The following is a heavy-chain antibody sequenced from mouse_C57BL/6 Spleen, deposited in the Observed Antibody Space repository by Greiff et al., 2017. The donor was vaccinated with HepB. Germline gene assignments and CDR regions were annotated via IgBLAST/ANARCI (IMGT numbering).Heavy chain of an antibody. CDR3: ARHYYGSSRFAY. CDR2: ISYDGSN. Sequence: EVHLVESGPGLVKPSQSLSLTCSVTGYSITSGYYWNWIRQFPGNKLEWMGYISYDGSNNYNPSLKNRISITRDTSKNQFFLKLNSVTTEDTATYYCARHYYGSSRFAYWGQGTLVTVSA. D-gene: IGHD1-1*01. V-gene: IGHV3-6*01. J-gene: IGHJ3*01. CDR1: GYSITSGYY.